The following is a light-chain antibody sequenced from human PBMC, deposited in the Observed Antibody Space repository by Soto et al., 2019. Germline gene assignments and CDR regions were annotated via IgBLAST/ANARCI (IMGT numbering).Light chain of an antibody. CDR3: QQYGSSPT. J-gene: IGKJ5*01. V-gene: IGKV3-20*01. Sequence: EIAWTQSPGTLSLFLGERATLSCRASQSLTTRYLAWYQQKPGHAPRLLIYGASSMTTGIPDIFSGSGSGTDFTLTISRLEPEDFAMYYCQQYGSSPTFGQGTRLEIK. CDR2: GAS. CDR1: QSLTTRY.